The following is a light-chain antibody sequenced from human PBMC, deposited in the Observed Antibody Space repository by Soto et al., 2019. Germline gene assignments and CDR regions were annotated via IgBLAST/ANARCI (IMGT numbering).Light chain of an antibody. J-gene: IGKJ1*01. CDR2: GAS. V-gene: IGKV3-20*01. Sequence: EIVLTQSPGTLSLSPGERATLSCRASQSVSSSYLAWYQQKPGQAPRLLIYGASSRATGIPDRFSGSGSGTDFTLTISSLQPEDFAVYYCQQYYNWPRTFGQGTKVEIK. CDR1: QSVSSSY. CDR3: QQYYNWPRT.